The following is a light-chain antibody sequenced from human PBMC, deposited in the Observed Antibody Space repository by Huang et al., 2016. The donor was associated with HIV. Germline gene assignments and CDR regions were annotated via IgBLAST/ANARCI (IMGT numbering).Light chain of an antibody. Sequence: EIVLTPSPATLSLSPGERATLSCRASQSVSSYLAWYQQKPGQAPSLLIYDASNRATGIPARFSGSWSGTDFTLTISSLEPEDFAVYYCQQRSNWAPITFGGGTKVEIK. V-gene: IGKV3-11*01. J-gene: IGKJ4*01. CDR3: QQRSNWAPIT. CDR2: DAS. CDR1: QSVSSY.